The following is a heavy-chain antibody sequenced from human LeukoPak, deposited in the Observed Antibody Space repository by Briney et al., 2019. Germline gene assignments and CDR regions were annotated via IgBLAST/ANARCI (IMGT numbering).Heavy chain of an antibody. CDR1: GYTFTGYY. Sequence: GASVKVSCKASGYTFTGYYMHWVRQAPGQGLEWMGWINPNSGGTNYAQKFQGRVTMTRDTSISTAYMELSRLRSDDTAVYYCARVDCGGTFANFDYWGQGTLVTVSS. CDR3: ARVDCGGTFANFDY. V-gene: IGHV1-2*02. CDR2: INPNSGGT. J-gene: IGHJ4*02. D-gene: IGHD4-23*01.